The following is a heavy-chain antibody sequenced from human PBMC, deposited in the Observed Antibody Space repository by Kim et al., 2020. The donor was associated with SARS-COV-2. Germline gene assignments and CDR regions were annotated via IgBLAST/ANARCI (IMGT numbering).Heavy chain of an antibody. CDR3: ARGVANSCGGDCYYEYF. CDR2: ISYDGSNK. Sequence: GGSLRLSCAASGFTFSSYGMHWVRQAPGKGLEWVAVISYDGSNKYYADSVKGRFTISRDNSKNTLYLQMNSMRAEDTAVYYCARGVANSCGGDCYYEYF. CDR1: GFTFSSYG. J-gene: IGHJ1*01. D-gene: IGHD2-21*02. V-gene: IGHV3-33*05.